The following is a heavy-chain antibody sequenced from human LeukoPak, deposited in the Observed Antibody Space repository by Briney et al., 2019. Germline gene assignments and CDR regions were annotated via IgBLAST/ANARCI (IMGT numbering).Heavy chain of an antibody. CDR3: ARGLGRITIFGVAPGTFDY. Sequence: SQTLSLTCTVSGGSISSGGYYWSWIRQHPGKGLEWIVYIYYSGSTYYNPSLKSRVTISVDTSKNQFSLKLSSVTAADTAVYYCARGLGRITIFGVAPGTFDYWGQGTLVTVSS. D-gene: IGHD3-3*01. CDR1: GGSISSGGYY. CDR2: IYYSGST. J-gene: IGHJ4*02. V-gene: IGHV4-31*03.